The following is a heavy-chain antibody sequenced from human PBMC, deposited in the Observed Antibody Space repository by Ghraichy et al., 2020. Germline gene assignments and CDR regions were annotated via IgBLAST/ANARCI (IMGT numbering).Heavy chain of an antibody. D-gene: IGHD3-3*01. CDR3: ARWSPPDFWSGYPRKYYYYGMDV. V-gene: IGHV1-18*01. J-gene: IGHJ6*02. CDR2: ISAYNGNT. Sequence: ASVKVSCKASGYTFTSYGISWVRQAPGQGLEWMGWISAYNGNTNYAQKLQGRVTMTTDTSTSTAYMELRSLRSDDTAVYYCARWSPPDFWSGYPRKYYYYGMDVWGQGTTVTVSS. CDR1: GYTFTSYG.